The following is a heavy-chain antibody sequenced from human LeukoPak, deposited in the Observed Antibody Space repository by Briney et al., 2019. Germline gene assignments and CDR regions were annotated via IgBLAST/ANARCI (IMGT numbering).Heavy chain of an antibody. CDR2: IYYSGST. Sequence: ETLSLTCTVSGGSISSYYWSWIRQPPGKGLEWIGYIYYSGSTNYNPSLTSRVTISVDTSKNQFSLKLSSVTPADTAVYYCATGRSGPRLFDYWGQGTLVTVSS. J-gene: IGHJ4*02. CDR1: GGSISSYY. CDR3: ATGRSGPRLFDY. V-gene: IGHV4-59*01. D-gene: IGHD4-11*01.